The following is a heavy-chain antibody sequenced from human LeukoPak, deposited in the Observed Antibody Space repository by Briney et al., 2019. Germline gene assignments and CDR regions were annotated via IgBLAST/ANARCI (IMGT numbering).Heavy chain of an antibody. CDR3: ARVEVCSSTSCYGSDY. CDR1: GFTVSSNY. D-gene: IGHD2-2*01. V-gene: IGHV3-53*01. CDR2: IYSGGST. Sequence: PGGSLRLSCAASGFTVSSNYMSWVRQAPGKGLEWVSVIYSGGSTYYADSVKGRFTISRDNSKNTLYLQMNSLRAEDTAVYYCARVEVCSSTSCYGSDYWGQGTLVTVSS. J-gene: IGHJ4*02.